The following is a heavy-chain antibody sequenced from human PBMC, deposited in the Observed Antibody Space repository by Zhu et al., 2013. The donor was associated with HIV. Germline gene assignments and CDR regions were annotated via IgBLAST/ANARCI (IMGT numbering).Heavy chain of an antibody. D-gene: IGHD3-22*01. CDR1: GFTFTSSV. CDR3: AAAKKYYDSSALDY. Sequence: VQSGPEAKKPGTSVKVSCKASGFTFTSSVVQWVRQARGQRLEWIGWIVVGSGNTNYAQKFQERVTITRDMSTSTAYMELSSLRSEDTAVYYCAAAKKYYDSSALDYWGQGNPGSPSPQ. V-gene: IGHV1-58*01. CDR2: IVVGSGNT. J-gene: IGHJ4*02.